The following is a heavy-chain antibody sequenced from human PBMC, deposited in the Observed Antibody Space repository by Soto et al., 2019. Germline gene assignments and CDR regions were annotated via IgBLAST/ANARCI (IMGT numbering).Heavy chain of an antibody. J-gene: IGHJ3*02. V-gene: IGHV4-61*01. D-gene: IGHD3-22*01. CDR2: IHYRGTS. CDR1: GGSVSSGSYY. CDR3: AREGGSYDSGGYLIRGAFDI. Sequence: SETLSLTCTVSGGSVSSGSYYWSWIRQPPGKGLEWIGYIHYRGTSYYNPSLQSRLSISVDTSKSQFSLTLSSVTAADTAMYYCAREGGSYDSGGYLIRGAFDIWGQGTMVTVSS.